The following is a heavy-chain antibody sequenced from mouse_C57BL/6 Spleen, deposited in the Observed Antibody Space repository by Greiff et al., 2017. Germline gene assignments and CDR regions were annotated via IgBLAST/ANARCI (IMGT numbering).Heavy chain of an antibody. V-gene: IGHV5-9*01. Sequence: DVQLVESGGGLVKPGGSLKLSCAASGFTFSSYTMSWVRQTPEKRLEWVATISGGGGNTYYPDSVKGRFTISRDNAKNTLYLQMSSLRSEDTALYYCARKVVADAMDYWGQGTSVTVSS. D-gene: IGHD1-1*01. CDR3: ARKVVADAMDY. CDR1: GFTFSSYT. J-gene: IGHJ4*01. CDR2: ISGGGGNT.